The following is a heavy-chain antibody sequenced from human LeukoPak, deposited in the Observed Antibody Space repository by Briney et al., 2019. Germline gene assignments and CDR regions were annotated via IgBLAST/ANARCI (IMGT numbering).Heavy chain of an antibody. CDR1: GYTFTGYY. J-gene: IGHJ4*02. Sequence: ASVKVSYKASGYTFTGYYMHWVRQAPGQGLEWMGWINPNSGGTNHAQKFQGRVTMTRDTSISTAYMELSRLRSDDTAVYYCARDRPLDADDYYGFYYFDYWGQGTLVTVSS. V-gene: IGHV1-2*02. CDR2: INPNSGGT. CDR3: ARDRPLDADDYYGFYYFDY. D-gene: IGHD3-10*01.